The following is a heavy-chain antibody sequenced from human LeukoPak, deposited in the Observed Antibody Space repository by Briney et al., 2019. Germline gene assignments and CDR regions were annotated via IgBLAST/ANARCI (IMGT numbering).Heavy chain of an antibody. CDR2: INTNTGNP. J-gene: IGHJ3*02. V-gene: IGHV7-4-1*02. D-gene: IGHD5-18*01. Sequence: ASVKVSCKASGYTFSSYAMNWVRQAPGQGLEWMGWINTNTGNPTYAQGFTGRFVFSLDTSVSTAYLQISSLKAEDTAVYYCARDIGALRIQVPPDAFDIWGQGTMVTVSS. CDR1: GYTFSSYA. CDR3: ARDIGALRIQVPPDAFDI.